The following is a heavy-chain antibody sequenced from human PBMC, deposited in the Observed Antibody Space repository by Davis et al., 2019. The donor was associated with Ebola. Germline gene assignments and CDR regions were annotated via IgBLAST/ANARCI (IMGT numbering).Heavy chain of an antibody. CDR3: AAGVYGMDV. D-gene: IGHD6-13*01. J-gene: IGHJ6*04. CDR2: IKQDGSEK. CDR1: GFTFSSYS. Sequence: ESLKISCAASGFTFSSYSMNWVRQAPGKGLEWVANIKQDGSEKYYVDSVKGRFTISRDNAKNSLYLQMNSLRAEDTAVYYSAAGVYGMDVWGKGTTVTVSS. V-gene: IGHV3-7*01.